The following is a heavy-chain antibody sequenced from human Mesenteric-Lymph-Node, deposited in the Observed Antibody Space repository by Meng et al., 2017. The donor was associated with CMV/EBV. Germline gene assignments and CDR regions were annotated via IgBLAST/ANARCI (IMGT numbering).Heavy chain of an antibody. CDR1: SLTASPVV. CDR3: AHRRPYSGRWNEVTFDY. Sequence: SLTASPVVVGWVRQPPGRVLEWLAVIYWDDDTRYNTSLRSRLSISKDTSRDQVILTMTNVDPVDTGTYYCAHRRPYSGRWNEVTFDYWGQGVLVTVSS. D-gene: IGHD6-13*01. V-gene: IGHV2-5*02. CDR2: IYWDDDT. J-gene: IGHJ4*02.